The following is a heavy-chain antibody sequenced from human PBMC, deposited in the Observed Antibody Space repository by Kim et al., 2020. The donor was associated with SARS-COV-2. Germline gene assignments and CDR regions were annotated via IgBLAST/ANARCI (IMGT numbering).Heavy chain of an antibody. D-gene: IGHD3-10*01. J-gene: IGHJ6*02. CDR3: ARDFDGSGSYAPLYYYYYGMDV. CDR2: IKQDGSEK. V-gene: IGHV3-7*01. CDR1: GFTFSSYW. Sequence: GGSLRLSCAASGFTFSSYWMSWVRQAPGKGLEWVANIKQDGSEKYYVDSVKGRFTISRDDAKNSLYLQMNSLRAEDTAVYYCARDFDGSGSYAPLYYYYYGMDVWGQGTTVTVSS.